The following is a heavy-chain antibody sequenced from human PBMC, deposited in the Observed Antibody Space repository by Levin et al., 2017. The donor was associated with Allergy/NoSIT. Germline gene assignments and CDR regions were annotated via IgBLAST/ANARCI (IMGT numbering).Heavy chain of an antibody. Sequence: PGGSLRLSCAASGFTFSSYGMHWVRQAPGKGLEWVAVISYDGSNKYYADSVKGRFTISRDNSKNTLYLQMNSLRAEDTAVYYCAKDWEAVQLWLHLDYWGQGTLVTVSS. CDR1: GFTFSSYG. CDR3: AKDWEAVQLWLHLDY. CDR2: ISYDGSNK. D-gene: IGHD5-18*01. J-gene: IGHJ4*02. V-gene: IGHV3-30*18.